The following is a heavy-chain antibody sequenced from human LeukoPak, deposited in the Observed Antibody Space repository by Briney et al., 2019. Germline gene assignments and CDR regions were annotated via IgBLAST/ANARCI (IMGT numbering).Heavy chain of an antibody. V-gene: IGHV3-23*01. D-gene: IGHD3-10*01. J-gene: IGHJ4*02. CDR1: GFTFSSYA. CDR3: AGAYSGLWFGELLVGY. Sequence: PGESLRLSCAASGFTFSSYAMSWVRQAPGKGLEWVSAISGSGGSTYYADSVKGRFTISRDNSKNTLYLQMNSLRAEDTAVYYCAGAYSGLWFGELLVGYWGQGTLVTVSS. CDR2: ISGSGGST.